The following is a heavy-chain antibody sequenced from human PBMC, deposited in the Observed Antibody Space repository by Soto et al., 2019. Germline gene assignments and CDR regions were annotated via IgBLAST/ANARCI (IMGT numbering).Heavy chain of an antibody. CDR1: GASIGSGGW. J-gene: IGHJ5*02. V-gene: IGHV4-4*02. D-gene: IGHD2-8*02. CDR3: ARHEGWTGPDQ. CDR2: IFHDGXT. Sequence: SETLSLTCAVSGASIGSGGWWSWVRQPPGKGLEWIAEIFHDGXTNYSPSLKSRVTISVDKSQNQFSLNVYSVTAADTAVYYCARHEGWTGPDQWGQGTLVTVSS.